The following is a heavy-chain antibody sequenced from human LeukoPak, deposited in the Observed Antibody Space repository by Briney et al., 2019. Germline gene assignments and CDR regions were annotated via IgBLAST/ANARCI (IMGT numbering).Heavy chain of an antibody. J-gene: IGHJ4*02. V-gene: IGHV3-20*04. CDR3: ARGSGSYHFDY. CDR1: GFTFDDCG. CDR2: INWNGGST. D-gene: IGHD1-26*01. Sequence: GGSLRLSCAASGFTFDDCGMSWVRQAPGKGLEWVSGINWNGGSTGYADSVKGRFTISRDNAKNSLYLQMNSLRAEDTALYYCARGSGSYHFDYWGQGTLVTVSS.